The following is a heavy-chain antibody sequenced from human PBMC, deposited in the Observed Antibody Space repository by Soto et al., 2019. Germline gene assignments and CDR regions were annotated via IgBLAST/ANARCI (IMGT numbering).Heavy chain of an antibody. D-gene: IGHD1-1*01. V-gene: IGHV3-23*01. CDR2: ITGSGGDT. CDR3: VKGSTTSRPYYFDY. J-gene: IGHJ4*02. Sequence: EVPLLESGGGLVQPGGSLRLSSVVSGFPFSDYAMGWVRQAPGKGLEWVSAITGSGGDTYHADSVKGRFTISRDNSKNTLYLQMNSLRAEDTAIYYCVKGSTTSRPYYFDYWGQGTLVTVSS. CDR1: GFPFSDYA.